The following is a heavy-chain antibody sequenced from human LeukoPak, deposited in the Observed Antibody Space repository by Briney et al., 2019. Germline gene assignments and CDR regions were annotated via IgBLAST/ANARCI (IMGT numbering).Heavy chain of an antibody. D-gene: IGHD1-26*01. J-gene: IGHJ4*02. CDR1: GFTFSTYS. V-gene: IGHV3-21*01. Sequence: GGFLRLSCAASGFTFSTYSMNWVRQAPGKGLEWVPSISSSSTYIYYADSVKGRFTISRDNAKNSLFLQMNSLRAEDTAVYYCARGSASLMYYSGSYCDYWGQGTLVTVSS. CDR2: ISSSSTYI. CDR3: ARGSASLMYYSGSYCDY.